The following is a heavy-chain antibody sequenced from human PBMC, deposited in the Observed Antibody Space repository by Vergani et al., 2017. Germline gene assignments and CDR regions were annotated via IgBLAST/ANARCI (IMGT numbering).Heavy chain of an antibody. CDR1: GFSFSDHY. CDR3: ARDHRDYKHYPGTFDI. CDR2: ISNSGNTI. J-gene: IGHJ3*02. Sequence: QVQLVESGGGLVKPGGSLRLSCAASGFSFSDHYMTWIRQAPGKGLEWVSYISNSGNTIEYADSVKGRFSISRDNAKSSLFLQMDSLRAEDTAVYYCARDHRDYKHYPGTFDIWGQGSMVTVSS. D-gene: IGHD4-11*01. V-gene: IGHV3-11*01.